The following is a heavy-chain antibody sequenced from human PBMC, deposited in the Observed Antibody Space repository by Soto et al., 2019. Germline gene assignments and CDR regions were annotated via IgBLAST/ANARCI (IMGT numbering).Heavy chain of an antibody. J-gene: IGHJ6*02. D-gene: IGHD2-2*01. CDR2: FSGSGGNI. CDR1: GFTFSTHA. Sequence: GGSLRLSCVASGFTFSTHAMSWVRQAPGKGLEWVSTFSGSGGNIYYAESVKGRLTISRDDSKNTLYLQMNSLRVEDTAVYYCAKDPPWTVGPLAMDVWGQGTTVTVS. V-gene: IGHV3-23*01. CDR3: AKDPPWTVGPLAMDV.